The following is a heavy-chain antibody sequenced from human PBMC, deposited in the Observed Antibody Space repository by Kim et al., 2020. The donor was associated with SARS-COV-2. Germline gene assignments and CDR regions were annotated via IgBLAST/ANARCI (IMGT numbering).Heavy chain of an antibody. CDR3: ARGWGY. V-gene: IGHV4-34*01. CDR2: NHRGRT. D-gene: IGHD7-27*01. Sequence: NHRGRTHYNPSLKSRVTISVDTSKNQFSLKLSSVTAADTAVYYCARGWGYWGQGTLVTVSS. J-gene: IGHJ4*02.